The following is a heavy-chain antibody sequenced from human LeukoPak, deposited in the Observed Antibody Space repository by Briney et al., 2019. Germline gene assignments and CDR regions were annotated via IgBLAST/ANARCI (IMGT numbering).Heavy chain of an antibody. D-gene: IGHD3-3*01. J-gene: IGHJ6*03. CDR1: GFTVNNNY. Sequence: GGSLRLSCAASGFTVNNNYMIWVRQAPGKGLEWVSLIYSGGTTYYADSVKGRFTISRDNSKNTLYLHMNSLRAEDTAVYYCARVEGDYYYYYYVDVWGKGTTVTVSS. CDR3: ARVEGDYYYYYYVDV. CDR2: IYSGGTT. V-gene: IGHV3-53*01.